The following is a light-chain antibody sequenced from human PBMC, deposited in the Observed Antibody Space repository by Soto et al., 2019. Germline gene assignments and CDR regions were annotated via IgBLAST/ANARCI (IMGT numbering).Light chain of an antibody. Sequence: EIVMTQSPATLSVAPGERATLSCRASQRISNNLAWYQQKPGQAPRLLIFGESTRATGIPARFSGSGSGTEFTLTISSLQSEDSAVYYCQQHNGWPLTFGGGTKVEIK. CDR1: QRISNN. V-gene: IGKV3-15*01. J-gene: IGKJ4*01. CDR3: QQHNGWPLT. CDR2: GES.